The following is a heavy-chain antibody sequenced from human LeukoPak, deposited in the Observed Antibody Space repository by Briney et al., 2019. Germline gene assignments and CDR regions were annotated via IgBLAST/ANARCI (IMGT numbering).Heavy chain of an antibody. D-gene: IGHD3-3*01. CDR1: GFTFSSYW. J-gene: IGHJ6*03. CDR3: ASTITIFGDPTYYYYMDV. V-gene: IGHV3-7*01. CDR2: IKQDGSEK. Sequence: GGSLRLSCAASGFTFSSYWMSWVRQAPGKGLEWVANIKQDGSEKYYVDSVKGRFTISRDIAKNSLYLQMNSLRAEDTAVYYCASTITIFGDPTYYYYMDVWGKGTTVTVSS.